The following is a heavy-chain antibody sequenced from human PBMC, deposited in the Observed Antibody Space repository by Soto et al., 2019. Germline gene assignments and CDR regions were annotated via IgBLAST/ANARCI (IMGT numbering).Heavy chain of an antibody. CDR3: ARDRHTYYYDSSGYYYYHSVGYFDY. Sequence: PSETLSLTCTVSGGSVSSGSYYWSWIRQPPGKGLEWIGYIYYSGSTNYNPSLKSRVTISVDTSKNQFSLKLSSVTAADTAVYYCARDRHTYYYDSSGYYYYHSVGYFDYWGQGTLVTVSS. V-gene: IGHV4-61*01. CDR1: GGSVSSGSYY. D-gene: IGHD3-22*01. J-gene: IGHJ4*02. CDR2: IYYSGST.